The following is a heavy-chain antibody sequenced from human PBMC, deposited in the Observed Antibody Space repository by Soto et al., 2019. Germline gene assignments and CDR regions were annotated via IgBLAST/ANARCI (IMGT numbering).Heavy chain of an antibody. D-gene: IGHD6-19*01. CDR2: IYYSGST. Sequence: SETLSLTCTVSGGSISSGDYYWSWIRQPPGKGLEWIGYIYYSGSTYYNPSLKSRVTISVDTSKNQFSLKLSSVTAADTAVYYCAREDRIAVDGTGGRGYYYYGMDVWGQGTTVTVYS. CDR1: GGSISSGDYY. CDR3: AREDRIAVDGTGGRGYYYYGMDV. J-gene: IGHJ6*02. V-gene: IGHV4-30-4*01.